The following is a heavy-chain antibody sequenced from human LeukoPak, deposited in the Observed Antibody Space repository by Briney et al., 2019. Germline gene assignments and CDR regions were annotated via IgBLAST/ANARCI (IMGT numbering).Heavy chain of an antibody. CDR2: IVVGSGNT. CDR3: AADPYSSGPNHYYFDY. V-gene: IGHV1-58*01. D-gene: IGHD6-19*01. CDR1: GFTFTRSA. Sequence: GASVKVSCKPSGFTFTRSAVQWVRQARGHRLEWIGWIVVGSGNTNYAQKFQERVTITRDMSTSTAYMELSSLRSEDTAVYYCAADPYSSGPNHYYFDYWGQGTLVTVSS. J-gene: IGHJ4*02.